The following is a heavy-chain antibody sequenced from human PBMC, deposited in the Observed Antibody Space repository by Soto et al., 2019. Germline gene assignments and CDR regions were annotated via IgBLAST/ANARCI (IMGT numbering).Heavy chain of an antibody. Sequence: WGSLLASCAASVFTFSIYEMNWVRQAPGKGLEWVSYISSSGSTIYYADSVKGRFTISRDNAKNSLYLQMNSLRAEDTAVYYCARDGWPYAQFDAWGQGTMVTVSS. J-gene: IGHJ5*02. V-gene: IGHV3-48*03. D-gene: IGHD3-10*01. CDR3: ARDGWPYAQFDA. CDR1: VFTFSIYE. CDR2: ISSSGSTI.